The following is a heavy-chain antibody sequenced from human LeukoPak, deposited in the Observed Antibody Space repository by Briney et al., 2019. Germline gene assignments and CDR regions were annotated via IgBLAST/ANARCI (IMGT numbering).Heavy chain of an antibody. CDR3: ARPGGADSGYYFYAFDI. J-gene: IGHJ3*02. V-gene: IGHV5-51*01. CDR1: GYSFTNYW. D-gene: IGHD3-22*01. Sequence: GESLKISCKGSGYSFTNYWIAWVRQMPGKGQEWIGIIYPSDSDTRYNPSFQGQVIISADKSISTAYLQWSSLKASDTAMYYCARPGGADSGYYFYAFDIWGQGTMVTVSS. CDR2: IYPSDSDT.